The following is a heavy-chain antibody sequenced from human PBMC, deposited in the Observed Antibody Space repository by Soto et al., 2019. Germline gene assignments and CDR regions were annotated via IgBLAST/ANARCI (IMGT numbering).Heavy chain of an antibody. Sequence: GGSLRLSCAASGFTFSSYAMSWVRQAPGKGLEWVSAISGSGGSTYYADSVKGRFTISRDNSKNTLYLEINSLRAEDTAVYYCAKNHNYYDRSGHYYGDGGFDYWGQGTRVTVSS. CDR2: ISGSGGST. D-gene: IGHD3-22*01. V-gene: IGHV3-23*01. CDR3: AKNHNYYDRSGHYYGDGGFDY. CDR1: GFTFSSYA. J-gene: IGHJ4*02.